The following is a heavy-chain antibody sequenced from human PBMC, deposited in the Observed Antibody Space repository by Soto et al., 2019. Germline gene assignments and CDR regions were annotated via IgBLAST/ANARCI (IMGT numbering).Heavy chain of an antibody. J-gene: IGHJ3*02. CDR3: ARDIQGRGATSGDDAFDI. CDR1: EFTFSNYA. CDR2: ISSSGGTT. D-gene: IGHD2-15*01. V-gene: IGHV3-23*01. Sequence: EVQLLESGGGLVQPGGSLRLSCVASEFTFSNYAMNWVRQAPGEGPEWVSLISSSGGTTYYADSVKGRFSISSDNSKNTLYLKMNSLRVEDTAIYFCARDIQGRGATSGDDAFDIWGQGTMVTVSS.